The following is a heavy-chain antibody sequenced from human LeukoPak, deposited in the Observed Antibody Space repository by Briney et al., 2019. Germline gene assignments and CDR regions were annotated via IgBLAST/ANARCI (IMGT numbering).Heavy chain of an antibody. D-gene: IGHD3-9*01. CDR1: GGSFSGYC. V-gene: IGHV4-34*01. CDR3: ARESKLRYFGPGGMDV. Sequence: KPSETLSLTCAVYGGSFSGYCWSWIRQPPGKGLEWIGEINHSGSTNYNPSLKSRVTISVDTSKNQFSLKLSSVTAADTAVYYCARESKLRYFGPGGMDVWGQGTTVTVSS. J-gene: IGHJ6*02. CDR2: INHSGST.